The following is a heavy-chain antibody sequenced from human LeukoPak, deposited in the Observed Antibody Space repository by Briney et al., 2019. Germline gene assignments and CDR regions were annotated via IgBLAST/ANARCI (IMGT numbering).Heavy chain of an antibody. CDR2: IFISGNT. CDR1: GGSVSNWY. V-gene: IGHV4-4*07. D-gene: IGHD3-16*01. CDR3: ARGDRELDF. J-gene: IGHJ2*01. Sequence: PSETLSLTCTVSGGSVSNWYWSWIRQPAGKGLEWIGRIFISGNTNYNSSLKSRVTISVDKSKNQVSLKLTSVTAADTAVDYCARGDRELDFWGPGTLVTVPS.